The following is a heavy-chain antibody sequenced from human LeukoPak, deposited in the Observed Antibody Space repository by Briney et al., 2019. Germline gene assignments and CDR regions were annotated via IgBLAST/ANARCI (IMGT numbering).Heavy chain of an antibody. D-gene: IGHD3-10*01. CDR2: ISGSGETT. Sequence: GGSLRLSCAASGFTFSTYGMHWVRQAPGKGLEWVSAISGSGETTYYADSVRGRFTISRDNSKNTLYLQMNSLRAEDTAVYYCARARREGGSGTWNDYWGQGTLVTVSS. CDR3: ARARREGGSGTWNDY. J-gene: IGHJ4*02. V-gene: IGHV3-23*01. CDR1: GFTFSTYG.